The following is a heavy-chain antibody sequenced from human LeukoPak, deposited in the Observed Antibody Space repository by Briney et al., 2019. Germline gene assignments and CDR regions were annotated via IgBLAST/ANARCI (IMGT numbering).Heavy chain of an antibody. J-gene: IGHJ3*02. CDR1: GFTFSSYS. CDR2: ISSSSSYI. CDR3: ARGESTRPPDAFDI. Sequence: GGSLRLSCAASGFTFSSYSMNWVRQAPGKGLEWVSSISSSSSYIYYADSVKGRFTISRDNAKNSLYLQMNSLRAEDTAVYYCARGESTRPPDAFDIWGQGTMVTVSS. V-gene: IGHV3-21*01.